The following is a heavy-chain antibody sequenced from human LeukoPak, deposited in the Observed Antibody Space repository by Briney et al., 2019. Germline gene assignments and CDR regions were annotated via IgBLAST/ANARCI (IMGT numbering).Heavy chain of an antibody. D-gene: IGHD2-2*01. CDR2: VWSDGTTK. CDR1: GFTFSSYG. J-gene: IGHJ4*02. Sequence: GGSLRLSCAASGFTFSSYGMHWVRQAPGKGLEWVAEVWSDGTTKQYADSAKGRFTISRDNSKNTLYLQMSSLRAEDTAVYYCAAQYCTSTTCYAVYWGQGTLVTVSS. CDR3: AAQYCTSTTCYAVY. V-gene: IGHV3-33*03.